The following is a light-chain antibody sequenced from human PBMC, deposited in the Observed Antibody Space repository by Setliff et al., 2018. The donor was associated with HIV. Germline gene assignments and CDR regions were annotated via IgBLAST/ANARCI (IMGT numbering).Light chain of an antibody. J-gene: IGLJ1*01. CDR3: SSYAISNTLT. V-gene: IGLV2-14*01. CDR1: SSDVGGYNY. Sequence: QSALTQPASVSGSPGQSITISCTGTSSDVGGYNYVSWYQHHPGKAPKLIIYEVRNRPSGVSHRFSGSKSGNTASLTISGLQAEDEADYYCSSYAISNTLTFGTGTRSPS. CDR2: EVR.